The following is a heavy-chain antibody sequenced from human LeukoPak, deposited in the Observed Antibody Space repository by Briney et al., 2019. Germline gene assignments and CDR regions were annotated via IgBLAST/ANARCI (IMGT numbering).Heavy chain of an antibody. Sequence: SETLSLTCTVSGGSIRSDGYYWSWIRQHPGKGLEWIGYIYHSGRTYYNPSLKSRATISLVTSKNQFSLKLSSVTAADTAVYHCARDSGSGPRGHDYWGQGTLVTVSS. V-gene: IGHV4-31*03. D-gene: IGHD3-10*01. CDR3: ARDSGSGPRGHDY. CDR2: IYHSGRT. CDR1: GGSIRSDGYY. J-gene: IGHJ4*02.